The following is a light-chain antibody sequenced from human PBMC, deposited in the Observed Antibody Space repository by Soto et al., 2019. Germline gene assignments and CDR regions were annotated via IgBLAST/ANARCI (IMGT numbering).Light chain of an antibody. CDR3: QQLNSYPRGIT. CDR2: AAS. V-gene: IGKV1-9*01. CDR1: QGISSY. J-gene: IGKJ5*01. Sequence: DIQLTQSLSFLSASVGDRVTITCRASQGISSYLAWYQQKPGKAPKLLIYAASTLQSGVPSRFSGSGSGTEFTLTISSLQPEDFATYYCQQLNSYPRGITFGQGTRLEIK.